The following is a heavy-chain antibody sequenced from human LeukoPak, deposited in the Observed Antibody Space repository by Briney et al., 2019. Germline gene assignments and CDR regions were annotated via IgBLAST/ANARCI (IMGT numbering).Heavy chain of an antibody. Sequence: SETLSLTCTVSGGSISSYYWSWIRHPPGKGLEWIGYIYYSGSTNYNPSLKSRVTISVDTSKNQFSLKLSSVSAADTAVYYCARGGDPLVYYYGMDVGGQGTTVTAS. CDR2: IYYSGST. V-gene: IGHV4-59*01. CDR1: GGSISSYY. CDR3: ARGGDPLVYYYGMDV. D-gene: IGHD3-9*01. J-gene: IGHJ6*02.